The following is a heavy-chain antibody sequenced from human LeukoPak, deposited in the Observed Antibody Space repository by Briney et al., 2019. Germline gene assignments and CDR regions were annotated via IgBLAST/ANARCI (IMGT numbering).Heavy chain of an antibody. V-gene: IGHV3-21*01. Sequence: PGGSLRLSCAASGLTISSYSMNWVRQAPGKGLEWVSSISSSSSYIYYADSVKGRFTISRDNAKNSLYLQMNSLRAEDTAVYYCARARLYDYVWGSYRARGFDYWGQGTLVTVSS. D-gene: IGHD3-16*02. CDR1: GLTISSYS. CDR2: ISSSSSYI. J-gene: IGHJ4*02. CDR3: ARARLYDYVWGSYRARGFDY.